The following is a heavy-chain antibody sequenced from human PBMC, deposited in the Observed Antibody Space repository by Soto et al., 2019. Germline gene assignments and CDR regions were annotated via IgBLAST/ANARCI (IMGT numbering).Heavy chain of an antibody. V-gene: IGHV1-46*01. CDR2: INPSGGST. Sequence: ASVKVSCKASGYTFTSYYMHWVRQAPGQGLEWMGIINPSGGSTSYAQKFQGRVTMTRDTSTSTVYMELGSLGSEDTAVYYCASQMLAAAGMEYFQHWGQGTLVTVSS. J-gene: IGHJ1*01. D-gene: IGHD6-13*01. CDR1: GYTFTSYY. CDR3: ASQMLAAAGMEYFQH.